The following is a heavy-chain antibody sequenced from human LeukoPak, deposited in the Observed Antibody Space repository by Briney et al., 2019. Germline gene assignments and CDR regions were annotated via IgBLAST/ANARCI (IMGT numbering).Heavy chain of an antibody. CDR1: GGSFSGYY. J-gene: IGHJ3*02. D-gene: IGHD6-13*01. Sequence: PSETLSLTCAVYGGSFSGYYWTWIRQPPGKGLEWIGEINHIGSTNYNPHLTSRVTISVDTSNYLFSLRLRAVSAADTAVYYCASGLVTWKGTFYIWGQGTMVTVSS. CDR2: INHIGST. CDR3: ASGLVTWKGTFYI. V-gene: IGHV4-34*01.